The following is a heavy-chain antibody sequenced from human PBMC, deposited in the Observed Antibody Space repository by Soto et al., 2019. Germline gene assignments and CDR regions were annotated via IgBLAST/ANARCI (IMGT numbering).Heavy chain of an antibody. CDR2: NIPIFGTA. Sequence: SVKVSCKASGGTFSSYAISWVRQPPGQGLEWMGGNIPIFGTANYAQKFQGRVTITADESTSTAYMELSSLRSEDTAVYYCATRSYGDLFDYWGQGTLVTVSS. D-gene: IGHD4-17*01. J-gene: IGHJ4*02. V-gene: IGHV1-69*13. CDR3: ATRSYGDLFDY. CDR1: GGTFSSYA.